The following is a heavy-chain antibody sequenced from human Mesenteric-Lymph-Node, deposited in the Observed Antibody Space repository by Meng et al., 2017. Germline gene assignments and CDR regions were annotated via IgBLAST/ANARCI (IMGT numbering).Heavy chain of an antibody. CDR3: ASFDHIPRRNYFDY. J-gene: IGHJ4*02. Sequence: VKLQAAGPGLVQPSQTLSLTSTVPGGSMSSGNYYWSWIRQPPWKGLEWIRYIHHSGSAYYNPSLKSRVSISVDTSKNQFSLNLNSMTAADTAVYYCASFDHIPRRNYFDYWGQGTLVTVSS. D-gene: IGHD2-21*01. V-gene: IGHV4-30-4*01. CDR2: IHHSGSA. CDR1: GGSMSSGNYY.